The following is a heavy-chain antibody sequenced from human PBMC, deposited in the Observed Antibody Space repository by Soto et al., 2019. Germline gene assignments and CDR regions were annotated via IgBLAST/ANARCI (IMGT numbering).Heavy chain of an antibody. CDR2: INPNSGAT. CDR3: ARGGGTILAPLP. Sequence: QVQLVQSGAEVKKPGASVKVSCKASGYTFTGYFMHWVRQAPGQGLEWMGWINPNSGATKYAQKFQGRVILTRDTSINTAYMELSMLRSDDTAIYFCARGGGTILAPLPWGQGTLVTVSS. CDR1: GYTFTGYF. J-gene: IGHJ5*02. V-gene: IGHV1-2*02. D-gene: IGHD3-10*01.